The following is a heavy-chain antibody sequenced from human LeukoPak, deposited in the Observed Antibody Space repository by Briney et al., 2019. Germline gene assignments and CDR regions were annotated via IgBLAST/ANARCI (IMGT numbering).Heavy chain of an antibody. CDR1: GFTFSSYA. CDR3: ARGYCSGGSCYGRLFDY. D-gene: IGHD2-15*01. J-gene: IGHJ4*02. CDR2: ISSNGGST. Sequence: GGSLRPSCAASGFTFSSYAMHWVRQAPGKGLEYVSAISSNGGSTYYANSVKGRFTISRDNSKNTLYLQMGSLRAEDMAVYYCARGYCSGGSCYGRLFDYWGQGTLVTVSS. V-gene: IGHV3-64*01.